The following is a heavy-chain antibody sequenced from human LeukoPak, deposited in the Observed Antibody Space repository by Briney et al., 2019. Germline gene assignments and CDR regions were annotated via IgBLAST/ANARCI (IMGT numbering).Heavy chain of an antibody. J-gene: IGHJ4*02. CDR1: GFTFSSYS. CDR3: ARGSSDYFDY. V-gene: IGHV3-48*01. CDR2: VTSSSSAI. Sequence: GGSLRLSCAASGFTFSSYSMYWVRQAPGKGLEWVSYVTSSSSAIYYADSVKGRFTISRDNAKNSLYLQMNSLRAEDTAVYYCARGSSDYFDYWGQGTLVTVSS. D-gene: IGHD6-6*01.